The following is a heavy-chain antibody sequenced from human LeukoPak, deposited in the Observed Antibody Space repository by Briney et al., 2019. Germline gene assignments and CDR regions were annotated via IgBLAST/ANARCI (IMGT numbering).Heavy chain of an antibody. D-gene: IGHD1-20*01. J-gene: IGHJ6*02. CDR3: ARAVTESYYYYGMDV. CDR2: FDPEDGET. Sequence: APVKVSCKVSGYTLTELSMHWVRQAPGKGLEWMGGFDPEDGETIYAQKFQGGVTMTRDTSTSTVYMELSSLRSEDTAVYYCARAVTESYYYYGMDVWGQGTTVTVSS. V-gene: IGHV1-24*01. CDR1: GYTLTELS.